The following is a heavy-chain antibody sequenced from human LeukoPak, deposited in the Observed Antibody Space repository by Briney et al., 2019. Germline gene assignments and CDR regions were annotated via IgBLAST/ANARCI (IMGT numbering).Heavy chain of an antibody. D-gene: IGHD6-19*01. CDR2: MNPNSGNT. CDR3: AREEWKAVAGRGDY. CDR1: GYTFTSYD. Sequence: ASVKISCKASGYTFTSYDINWVRQATGQGLEWMGWMNPNSGNTGYAQKFQGRVTMTRNTSISTAYMELSSLRSEDTAVYYCAREEWKAVAGRGDYWGQGTLVTVSS. J-gene: IGHJ4*02. V-gene: IGHV1-8*01.